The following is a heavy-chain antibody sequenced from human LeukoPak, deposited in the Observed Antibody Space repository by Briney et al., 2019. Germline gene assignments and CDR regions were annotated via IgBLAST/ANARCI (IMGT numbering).Heavy chain of an antibody. D-gene: IGHD3-16*01. V-gene: IGHV3-7*01. J-gene: IGHJ6*02. CDR1: GFTFSSYW. CDR3: ARDGGIIRFGGQDV. CDR2: MNRDGSEK. Sequence: GGSLRLSCAASGFTFSSYWTSWVRQAPGKGLEWVANMNRDGSEKNYVDSIKGRFTISRDNAANSLYLQMNSLRVEDTAVYYCARDGGIIRFGGQDVWGQGTTVTVSS.